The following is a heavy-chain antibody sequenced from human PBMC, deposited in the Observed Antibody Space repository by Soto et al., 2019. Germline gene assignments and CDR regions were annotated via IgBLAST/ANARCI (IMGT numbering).Heavy chain of an antibody. CDR2: MFYSGVA. J-gene: IGHJ4*02. D-gene: IGHD3-22*01. CDR1: GGFLSKFY. Sequence: PSETLSLTCTVSGGFLSKFYWSWVRQTPEGGLEWIGYMFYSGVANYDPALKSRAAISVDTSKNQFSLKLSSVTAADTAVYYCARRHYYDSSGYYYYFDYWGQGTLVTVSS. CDR3: ARRHYYDSSGYYYYFDY. V-gene: IGHV4-59*08.